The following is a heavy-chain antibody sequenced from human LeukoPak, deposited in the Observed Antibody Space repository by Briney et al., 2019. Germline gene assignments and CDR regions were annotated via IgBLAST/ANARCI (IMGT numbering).Heavy chain of an antibody. CDR2: VRSDGSDK. D-gene: IGHD2-21*01. V-gene: IGHV3-30*02. Sequence: GGSLRLSCGASGFTFTYYGMHWVRQAPGKGLEWVTFVRSDGSDKYYADSVKGRFTFSRDNSKNTVYLQMNSLRDEDTAVYYCAKFEFVFWGQGTLVTVSS. J-gene: IGHJ4*02. CDR3: AKFEFVF. CDR1: GFTFTYYG.